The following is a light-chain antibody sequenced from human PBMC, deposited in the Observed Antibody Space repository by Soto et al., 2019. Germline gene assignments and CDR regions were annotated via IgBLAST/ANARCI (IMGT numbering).Light chain of an antibody. CDR1: HGISSY. CDR2: AAS. Sequence: VICMTHSPSLLSASTLYRVTVSCLMSHGISSYLAWYQQKPGKAPELLIYAASTLQSGVPSRFSGSGSGTDFTLTISCLQSEDFATYYCQQYYSFPWTFGQGTKVDIK. CDR3: QQYYSFPWT. V-gene: IGKV1D-8*01. J-gene: IGKJ1*01.